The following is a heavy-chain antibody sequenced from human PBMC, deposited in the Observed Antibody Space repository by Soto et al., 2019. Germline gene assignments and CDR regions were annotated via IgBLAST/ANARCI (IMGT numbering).Heavy chain of an antibody. J-gene: IGHJ4*02. CDR2: ISNSGRT. Sequence: SETLSLTCTVSGDSISGGADYWTWIRQHPVKGLEWIGYISNSGRTYYNPSLKSRLTISLDSSENQFSLRLTSVTAADTAVYYCVRGEGSGSYSNWGQGILVTVSS. V-gene: IGHV4-31*03. D-gene: IGHD3-10*01. CDR3: VRGEGSGSYSN. CDR1: GDSISGGADY.